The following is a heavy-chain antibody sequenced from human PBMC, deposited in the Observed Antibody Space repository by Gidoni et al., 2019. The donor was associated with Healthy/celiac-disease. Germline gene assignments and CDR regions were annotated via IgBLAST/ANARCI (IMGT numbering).Heavy chain of an antibody. CDR3: ARAPGRGSYFYAFDI. J-gene: IGHJ3*02. CDR2: ISSSSSYI. CDR1: GFTFSSYS. D-gene: IGHD1-26*01. Sequence: EVQLVESGGGLVKPGGSLRLSCAASGFTFSSYSMNWVRQAPGKGLEWVSSISSSSSYIYYADSVKVRFTISRDNAKNSLYLQMNSLRAEDTAVYYCARAPGRGSYFYAFDIWGQGTMVTVSS. V-gene: IGHV3-21*01.